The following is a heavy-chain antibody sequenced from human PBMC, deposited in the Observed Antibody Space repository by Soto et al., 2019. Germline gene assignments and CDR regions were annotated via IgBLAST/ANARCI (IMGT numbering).Heavy chain of an antibody. D-gene: IGHD2-8*02. Sequence: PGGSLRLSCAASGFSFSNYGMSWVRQAPGKGLEWVSHISGSGTNIYYAGSVKGRFTVSRDIAKNSLFLQMNSLRDEDTAVYYCARDKITGLFVYWGQGTLVTVSS. V-gene: IGHV3-48*02. CDR3: ARDKITGLFVY. J-gene: IGHJ4*02. CDR2: ISGSGTNI. CDR1: GFSFSNYG.